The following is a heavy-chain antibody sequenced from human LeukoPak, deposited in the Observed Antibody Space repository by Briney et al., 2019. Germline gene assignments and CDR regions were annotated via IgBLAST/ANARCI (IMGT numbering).Heavy chain of an antibody. D-gene: IGHD3-10*01. V-gene: IGHV4-59*01. CDR1: GGSISTYY. CDR2: IYYTGST. Sequence: SETLSLSCTVSGGSISTYYWSWIRQSPGKGLEWIGYIYYTGSTNYNPSLKSRVTISVDTSKNQFSLKLSSVTAADTAVYYCARDSGLDVWGQGTTVTVSS. J-gene: IGHJ6*02. CDR3: ARDSGLDV.